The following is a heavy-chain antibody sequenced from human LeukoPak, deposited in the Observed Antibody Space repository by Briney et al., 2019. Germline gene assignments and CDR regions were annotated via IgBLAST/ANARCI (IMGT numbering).Heavy chain of an antibody. CDR3: ARITSGSYYVFDY. J-gene: IGHJ4*02. Sequence: PGGSLRLSCAASGFTFSDYYMSWIRQAPGKGLEWVPYISSSSSYTNYADSVKGRFTISRDNAKNSLYLQMNSLRAEDTAVYYCARITSGSYYVFDYWGQGTLVTVSS. CDR2: ISSSSSYT. CDR1: GFTFSDYY. V-gene: IGHV3-11*06. D-gene: IGHD1-26*01.